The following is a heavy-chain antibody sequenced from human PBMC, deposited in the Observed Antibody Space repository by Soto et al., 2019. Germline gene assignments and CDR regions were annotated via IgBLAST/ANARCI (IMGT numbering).Heavy chain of an antibody. Sequence: QVQLVQSGAEVKKPWASVKVSCKASGYTFTSYGISWVRQAPGQGLEWMGWISAYNGNTNYAQNLQGRVTMTTDTCTSKACMELRSLRSDDTAVYYCARALQWLVRDLDYWGPGTLVTVSS. CDR2: ISAYNGNT. CDR1: GYTFTSYG. D-gene: IGHD6-19*01. V-gene: IGHV1-18*01. J-gene: IGHJ4*02. CDR3: ARALQWLVRDLDY.